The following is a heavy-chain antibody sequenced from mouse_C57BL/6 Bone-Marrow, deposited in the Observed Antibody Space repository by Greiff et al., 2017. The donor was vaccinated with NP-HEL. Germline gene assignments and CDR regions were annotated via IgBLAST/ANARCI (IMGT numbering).Heavy chain of an antibody. D-gene: IGHD2-5*01. CDR3: ARDYYSNYFDY. CDR1: GFTFSSYG. J-gene: IGHJ2*01. CDR2: ISSGGSYT. Sequence: EVKLVESGGDLVKPGGSLKLSCAASGFTFSSYGMSWVRQTPDKRLEWVATISSGGSYTYYPDSVKGRFPISRDNAKNTLYLQMSSLKSEDTAMYYCARDYYSNYFDYWGQGTTLTVSS. V-gene: IGHV5-6*01.